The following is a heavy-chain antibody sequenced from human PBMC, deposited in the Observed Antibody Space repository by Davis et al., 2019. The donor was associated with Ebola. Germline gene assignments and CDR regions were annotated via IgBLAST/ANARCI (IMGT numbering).Heavy chain of an antibody. J-gene: IGHJ4*02. Sequence: PGGSLRLSCEVSGFTFSGYWMSWVRQAPGKGLEWVANINQDGGEKQYVDSVKGRFTISRDNSKNTLYLQMNSLRAEDTAVYYCAREADWGQLDYWGQGTLVTVSS. V-gene: IGHV3-7*01. D-gene: IGHD3-16*01. CDR3: AREADWGQLDY. CDR1: GFTFSGYW. CDR2: INQDGGEK.